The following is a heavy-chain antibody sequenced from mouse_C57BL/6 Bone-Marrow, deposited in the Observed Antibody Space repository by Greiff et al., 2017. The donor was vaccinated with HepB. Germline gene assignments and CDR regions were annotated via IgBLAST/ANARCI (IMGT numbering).Heavy chain of an antibody. CDR3: ARPIYYYGPAWFAY. Sequence: EVKLMESGGGLVKPGGSLKLSCAASGFTFSDYGMHWVRQAPEKGLEWVAYISSGSSTIYYADTVKGRFTISRDNAKNTLFLQMTSLRSEDTAMYYCARPIYYYGPAWFAYWGQGTLVTVSA. V-gene: IGHV5-17*01. D-gene: IGHD1-1*01. CDR2: ISSGSSTI. J-gene: IGHJ3*01. CDR1: GFTFSDYG.